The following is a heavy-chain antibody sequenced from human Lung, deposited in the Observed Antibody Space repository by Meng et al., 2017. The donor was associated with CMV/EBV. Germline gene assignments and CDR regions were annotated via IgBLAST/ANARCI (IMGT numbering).Heavy chain of an antibody. J-gene: IGHJ6*02. D-gene: IGHD5-18*01. Sequence: SCAASGFTFDDYTMHWVRQAPGKGLEWVSLISWDGGSTYYADSVKGRFTISRDNSKNSLYLQMNSLRTEDTALYYCAKAGHVDTSSGMDVLGQGTTVTVSS. CDR1: GFTFDDYT. CDR2: ISWDGGST. CDR3: AKAGHVDTSSGMDV. V-gene: IGHV3-43*01.